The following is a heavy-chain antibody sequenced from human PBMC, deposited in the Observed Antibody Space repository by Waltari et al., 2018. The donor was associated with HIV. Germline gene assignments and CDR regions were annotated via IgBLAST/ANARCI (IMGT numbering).Heavy chain of an antibody. CDR2: SYPGDSDT. CDR3: ARLKDIVVVTSLSAFDY. V-gene: IGHV5-51*01. D-gene: IGHD2-15*01. Sequence: EVQLVQSGPEVKKPGESLKISCKVSGYTFTHYWIGCARQMPGKGLEWMGISYPGDSDTTYSPAFQGKVTIAADKSITTAYLQWSSLKASDTAMYYGARLKDIVVVTSLSAFDYWGQGTLVTVSS. J-gene: IGHJ4*02. CDR1: GYTFTHYW.